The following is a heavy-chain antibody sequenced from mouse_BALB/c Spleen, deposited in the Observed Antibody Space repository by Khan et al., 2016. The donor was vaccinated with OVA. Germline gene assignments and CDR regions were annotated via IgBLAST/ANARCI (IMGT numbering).Heavy chain of an antibody. D-gene: IGHD1-1*01. CDR2: INTYTGEP. CDR3: ARSMPHYYGSRYFDY. J-gene: IGHJ2*02. Sequence: QIQLVQSGPEVKKPGETIKISCQASGYTFTNNGVDRVKQAPGKGLKWMGWINTYTGEPTYADDFKGRFAFSLDFSVSTAYLPFNNLKNEDTATYFCARSMPHYYGSRYFDYWGLGTSLTVSS. V-gene: IGHV9-3-1*01. CDR1: GYTFTNNG.